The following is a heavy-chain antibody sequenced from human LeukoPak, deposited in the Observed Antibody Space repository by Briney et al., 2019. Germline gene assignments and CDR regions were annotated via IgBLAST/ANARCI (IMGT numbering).Heavy chain of an antibody. V-gene: IGHV4-59*11. CDR1: GGSISGHY. CDR3: ARLQGDSTAIFDY. CDR2: VYYSGET. Sequence: SETLSLTCTVSGGSISGHYWSWIQHPPDKRLEWVCYVYYSGETNYNPSLNSLVTISVDTSKNQFSLKLTSVTAADTAVYYCARLQGDSTAIFDYWGQGILVSVSS. J-gene: IGHJ4*02. D-gene: IGHD2-21*01.